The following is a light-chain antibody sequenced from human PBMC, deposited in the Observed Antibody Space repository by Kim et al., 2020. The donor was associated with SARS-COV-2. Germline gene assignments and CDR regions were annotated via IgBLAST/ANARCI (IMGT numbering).Light chain of an antibody. CDR1: QGISIY. CDR2: AAS. CDR3: QLSYNTFAWT. V-gene: IGKV1-39*01. J-gene: IGKJ1*01. Sequence: DIEMTQSPSSLSASVGDRVSITCRASQGISIYLDWYQQKPGRAPKRLIYAASNLLSGVPSRFSGSGSGTDFTLIINSLQPEDFATYYCQLSYNTFAWTFGQGTQLDIK.